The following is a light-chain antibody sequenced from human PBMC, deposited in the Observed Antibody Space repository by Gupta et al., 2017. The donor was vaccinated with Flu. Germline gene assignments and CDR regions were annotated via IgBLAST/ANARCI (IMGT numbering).Light chain of an antibody. CDR1: SGINVGTYR. J-gene: IGLJ2*01. CDR2: YKSDYAQ. CDR3: MIWHSSAVV. V-gene: IGLV5-45*02. Sequence: QAVLTQPSSLSAEKGGGGRTTCTLRSGINVGTYRIYWYQQKPGSPPQYLLRYKSDYAQQQGSGVPSRFSGSKDASANAVILLISGLQSEDEADYYCMIWHSSAVVFGGGTKLTVL.